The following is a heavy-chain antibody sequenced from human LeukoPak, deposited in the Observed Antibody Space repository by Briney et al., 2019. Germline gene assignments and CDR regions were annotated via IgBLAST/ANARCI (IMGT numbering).Heavy chain of an antibody. V-gene: IGHV3-15*01. CDR1: GFTFSNPW. D-gene: IGHD6-13*01. Sequence: PGGSLRLSCAASGFTFSNPWMTWVRQAPGKGLEWVGRIKSKTDGGTADYAAPVEGRFTISRDDSKNTLYLQMNSLKAEDTAVYYCTTIAAAGHFDYWGQGTLVTVSS. CDR3: TTIAAAGHFDY. CDR2: IKSKTDGGTA. J-gene: IGHJ4*02.